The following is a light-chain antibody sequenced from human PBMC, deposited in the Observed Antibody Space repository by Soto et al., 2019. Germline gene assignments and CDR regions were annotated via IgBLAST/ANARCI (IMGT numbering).Light chain of an antibody. CDR2: GAS. Sequence: ENLFTPSPGTPSFSPGGKATPSCRASQSVSSSYLAWYQQKPGQAPRLLIYGASSRATGIPDRFSGGGSGTDFTLTISRLEPEDFAVYYCQQFSSYPLTFGGGTKVDIK. CDR3: QQFSSYPLT. J-gene: IGKJ4*01. V-gene: IGKV3-20*01. CDR1: QSVSSSY.